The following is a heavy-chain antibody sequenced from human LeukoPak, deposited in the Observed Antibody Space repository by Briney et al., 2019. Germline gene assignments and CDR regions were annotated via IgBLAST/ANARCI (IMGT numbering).Heavy chain of an antibody. D-gene: IGHD2-2*01. J-gene: IGHJ6*03. CDR2: IYTSGST. CDR3: ARVGYCSGTSCYPPKYYYYMDV. Sequence: SQTLSLTCTVSGGSISSGSYYWSWIRQPAGKGLEWIGRIYTSGSTNYNPSLKSRVTISVDTSKNQFSLKLSSVTAADTAVYYCARVGYCSGTSCYPPKYYYYMDVWGKGTTVTVSS. CDR1: GGSISSGSYY. V-gene: IGHV4-61*02.